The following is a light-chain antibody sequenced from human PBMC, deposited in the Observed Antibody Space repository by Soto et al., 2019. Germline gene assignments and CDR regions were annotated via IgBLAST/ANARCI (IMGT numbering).Light chain of an antibody. J-gene: IGLJ1*01. CDR1: SGDVGGYDY. Sequence: QSVLTQPASVSGSPGQSIAISCTGTSGDVGGYDYVSWYQQHPDKAPKLMIYEVSNRPSGVSNRFSGSKSGNTASLTISGLQAEDEADYYCSSYTSSSTLVFGTGTKVTVL. CDR3: SSYTSSSTLV. V-gene: IGLV2-14*01. CDR2: EVS.